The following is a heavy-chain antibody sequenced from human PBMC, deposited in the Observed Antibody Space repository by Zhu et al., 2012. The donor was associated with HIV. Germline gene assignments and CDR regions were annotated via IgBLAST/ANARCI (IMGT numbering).Heavy chain of an antibody. V-gene: IGHV4-4*09. J-gene: IGHJ4*02. CDR3: ARGSGYGKPYYFDY. D-gene: IGHD3-16*01. Sequence: QVQLQESGPGLVKPSETLSLTCTVSGGSISSYYWSWIRQPPGKGLEWIGYIYSSGSINYNPSLKSRVTISIDTSKNHFSLKLSSVTAADTAVYYCARGSGYGKPYYFDYWGQGTLVHRLL. CDR2: IYSSGSI. CDR1: GGSISSYY.